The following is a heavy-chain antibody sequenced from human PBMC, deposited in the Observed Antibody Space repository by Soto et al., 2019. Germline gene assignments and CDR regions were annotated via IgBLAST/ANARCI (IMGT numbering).Heavy chain of an antibody. D-gene: IGHD1-26*01. V-gene: IGHV3-30*18. J-gene: IGHJ4*02. CDR2: ISYDGSNK. Sequence: SGGSLRLSCAASGFTFSSYGMHWVRQAPGKGLEWVAVISYDGSNKYYADSVKGRFTISRDNSKNTLYLQMNSLRAEDTAVYYCAKGSPELPFDYWGQGTLVTVSS. CDR1: GFTFSSYG. CDR3: AKGSPELPFDY.